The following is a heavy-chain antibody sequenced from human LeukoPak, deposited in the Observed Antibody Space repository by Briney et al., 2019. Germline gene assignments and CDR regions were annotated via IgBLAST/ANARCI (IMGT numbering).Heavy chain of an antibody. D-gene: IGHD1-26*01. CDR1: GFTFSNYS. V-gene: IGHV3-23*01. Sequence: SGGSLRLSCAASGFTFSNYSMAWVRQAPGKGLEWVSGITSSGSGGNTYYADSVKGRFTISRDSSKNTLFLHMNTLRAEDTAIYYCAKERTVGASYWYFDFWGRGTLVTVSS. J-gene: IGHJ2*01. CDR3: AKERTVGASYWYFDF. CDR2: ITSSGSGGNT.